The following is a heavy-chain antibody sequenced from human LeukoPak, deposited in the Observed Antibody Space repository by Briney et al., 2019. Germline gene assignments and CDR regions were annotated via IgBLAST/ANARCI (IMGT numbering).Heavy chain of an antibody. V-gene: IGHV3-11*01. CDR3: ARAVSADTAMVYFDY. CDR1: GFTFSDYY. CDR2: ISNSGSII. D-gene: IGHD5-18*01. J-gene: IGHJ4*02. Sequence: GSLRLSCAASGFTFSDYYMFWIRQAPGKGLEWVSYISNSGSIIYYADSVKGRFTVSRDNAKDSLYLQMNSLRAEDTAVYYCARAVSADTAMVYFDYWGQGTLVTVSS.